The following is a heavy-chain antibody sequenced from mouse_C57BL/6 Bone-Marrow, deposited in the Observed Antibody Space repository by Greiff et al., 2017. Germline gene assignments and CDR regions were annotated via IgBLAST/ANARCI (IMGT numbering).Heavy chain of an antibody. Sequence: VQLQQSGAELVKPGASVKMSCKASGYTFTSYWITWVKQRPGQGLEWIGDIYPGSGSTNYNEKFKSKATLTVDTSSSTAYMQLSSLTSEDSAVYSGAREGDGYYGCYFDYWGQGTTLTVSS. D-gene: IGHD2-3*01. J-gene: IGHJ2*01. CDR1: GYTFTSYW. V-gene: IGHV1-55*01. CDR3: AREGDGYYGCYFDY. CDR2: IYPGSGST.